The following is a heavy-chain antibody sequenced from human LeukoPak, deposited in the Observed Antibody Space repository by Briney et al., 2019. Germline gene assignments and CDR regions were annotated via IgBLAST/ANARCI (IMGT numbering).Heavy chain of an antibody. V-gene: IGHV3-30-3*01. J-gene: IGHJ4*02. CDR2: ISYDGSNK. CDR3: ARQDCSPSCYLAY. Sequence: PGRSLRLSCAASGFTFSSYAMHWVRQAPGKGLEWVAVISYDGSNKYYADSVKGRFTISRDNSKNTLYLQMNSLRAEDTALYYCARQDCSPSCYLAYWGQGTLVTVSS. D-gene: IGHD2-2*01. CDR1: GFTFSSYA.